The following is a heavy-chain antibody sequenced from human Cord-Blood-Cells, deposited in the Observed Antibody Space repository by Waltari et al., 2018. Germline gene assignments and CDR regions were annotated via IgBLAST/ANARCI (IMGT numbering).Heavy chain of an antibody. CDR1: GSTFEDYA. J-gene: IGHJ3*02. Sequence: EVQLVESGGGLVQPGRSLRLSCAASGSTFEDYAMHWVRQAPGKGLEWVSGISWNSGSIGYADSVKGRFTISRDNAKNSLYLQMNSLRAEDTALYYCAKENRHDAFDIWGQGTTVTVSS. CDR3: AKENRHDAFDI. V-gene: IGHV3-9*01. CDR2: ISWNSGSI.